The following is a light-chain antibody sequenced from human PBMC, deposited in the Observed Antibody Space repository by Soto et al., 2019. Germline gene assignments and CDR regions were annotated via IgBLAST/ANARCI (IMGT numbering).Light chain of an antibody. CDR3: QQSYSSPWT. CDR2: AAS. Sequence: DIQMTQSPSSLSASVGDRVTITCRACQSISNYLNWYQQKPGKAPNLLIYAASTFQSGVPSRFSGGGSGTDFPLTISSLQAEDFATDYCQQSYSSPWTFGQGTKGDSK. CDR1: QSISNY. V-gene: IGKV1-39*01. J-gene: IGKJ1*01.